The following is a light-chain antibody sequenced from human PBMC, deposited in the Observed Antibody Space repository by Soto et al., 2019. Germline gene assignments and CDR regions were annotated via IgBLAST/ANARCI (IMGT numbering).Light chain of an antibody. CDR1: QSVSGN. J-gene: IGKJ5*01. V-gene: IGKV3-11*01. CDR3: QQRNVWPPIT. Sequence: EIVLTQSPGTLSLSPGERATLSCRASQSVSGNLAWYQQKSGKPPRLVIYDSTLRANGVPDRFGGSRSGTEFTLTINSLEPEDFAVYYCQQRNVWPPITFGQGTRLEIK. CDR2: DST.